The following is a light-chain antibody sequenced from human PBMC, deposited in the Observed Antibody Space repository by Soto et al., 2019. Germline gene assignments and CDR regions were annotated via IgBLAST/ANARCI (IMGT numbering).Light chain of an antibody. CDR3: QQSYTTPPIT. V-gene: IGKV4-1*01. CDR2: WAT. J-gene: IGKJ5*01. CDR1: QSVFSTSNNKNR. Sequence: DIVMSQSPDSLAVSLGYRSTIKCGSSQSVFSTSNNKNRLAWYQQKPGQPPKLIISWATTRESGVPDRFSGSGSGTDFTLIISSVQAEDVAVYYCQQSYTTPPITFGQGTRLEIK.